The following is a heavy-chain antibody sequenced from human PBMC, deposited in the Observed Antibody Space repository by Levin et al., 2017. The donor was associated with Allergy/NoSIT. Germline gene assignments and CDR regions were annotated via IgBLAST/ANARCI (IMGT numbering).Heavy chain of an antibody. J-gene: IGHJ3*02. V-gene: IGHV4-59*01. D-gene: IGHD3-3*01. Sequence: SETLSLTCTVSGGSISTYYWSWIRQPPGKGLEWIGYISYSGSTNYNPSLKSRVTISIDTSKNQFSLKLSSVTAADTAVYYCARNYDFWSGYSFGAFDIWGQGTMVTVSS. CDR1: GGSISTYY. CDR3: ARNYDFWSGYSFGAFDI. CDR2: ISYSGST.